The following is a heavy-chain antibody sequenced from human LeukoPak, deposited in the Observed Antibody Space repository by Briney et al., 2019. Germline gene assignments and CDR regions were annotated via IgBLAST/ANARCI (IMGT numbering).Heavy chain of an antibody. CDR2: ISSSGSTI. CDR3: ARDDWNDGNWFDP. Sequence: GGSLRLSCAASGFTFSSYEMNWVRQAPGKGLEWVSYISSSGSTIYYADPVKGRFTISRDNAKNSLYLQMNSLRAEDTAVYYCARDDWNDGNWFDPWGQGTLVTVSS. D-gene: IGHD1-1*01. J-gene: IGHJ5*02. CDR1: GFTFSSYE. V-gene: IGHV3-48*03.